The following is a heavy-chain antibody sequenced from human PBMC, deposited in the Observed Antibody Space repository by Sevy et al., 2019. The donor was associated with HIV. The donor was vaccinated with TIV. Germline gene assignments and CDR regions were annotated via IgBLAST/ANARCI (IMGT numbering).Heavy chain of an antibody. D-gene: IGHD3-10*01. J-gene: IGHJ5*02. Sequence: SETLSLTCAVSGGSISSGGYSWSWIRQAPGKGLEWIGYIYNSGSTYYNPSLKSRVTISVDRSKNQFSLKLSSVTAADTAVYYCARGSGYYGSGRPSNWFDPWGQGTLVTVSS. V-gene: IGHV4-30-2*01. CDR3: ARGSGYYGSGRPSNWFDP. CDR1: GGSISSGGYS. CDR2: IYNSGST.